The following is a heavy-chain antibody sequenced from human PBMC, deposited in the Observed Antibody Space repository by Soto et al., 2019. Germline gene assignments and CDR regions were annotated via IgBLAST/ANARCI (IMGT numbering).Heavy chain of an antibody. J-gene: IGHJ4*02. CDR3: ARDQGGFHSSGYYDY. V-gene: IGHV1-2*02. D-gene: IGHD3-22*01. CDR1: GYTFTGYY. CDR2: INPNSGGT. Sequence: QVQLVQSGAEVKKPGASVKVSCKASGYTFTGYYMHWVRQAPGQGLEWMGWINPNSGGTNYAQKFQGRVTMTRDMSISTAYMELSRLRSDDTAVYYCARDQGGFHSSGYYDYWGQGTLVTVSS.